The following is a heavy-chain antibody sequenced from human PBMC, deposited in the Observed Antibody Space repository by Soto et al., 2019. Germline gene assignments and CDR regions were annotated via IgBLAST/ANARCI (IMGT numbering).Heavy chain of an antibody. V-gene: IGHV3-7*05. J-gene: IGHJ6*02. CDR3: ARETTVTPYDYYGMDV. Sequence: GGSLRLCCAASGFPFSDAWINWVRQAPGKGLEWVANIKQDGSEKDYVDSVKGRFAISRDNAKNSLYWQMNSLRAEDTAVYYCARETTVTPYDYYGMDVWGQGTTVTVSS. CDR1: GFPFSDAW. D-gene: IGHD4-4*01. CDR2: IKQDGSEK.